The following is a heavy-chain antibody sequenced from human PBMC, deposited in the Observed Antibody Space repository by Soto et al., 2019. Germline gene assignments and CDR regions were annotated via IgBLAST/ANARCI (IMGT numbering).Heavy chain of an antibody. D-gene: IGHD1-26*01. J-gene: IGHJ5*02. CDR3: AKVASGSYDWFDP. CDR1: KFSFSGYW. V-gene: IGHV3-74*01. CDR2: VNPDGSTT. Sequence: EVQLVESGGGLVQPGGSLRLSCAASKFSFSGYWMHWVRQAPGKGLMWVSRVNPDGSTTTYADSVKGRFTISRDNAKNTVFLQMNSLRADDTAEYYCAKVASGSYDWFDPWGQGTLVTVSS.